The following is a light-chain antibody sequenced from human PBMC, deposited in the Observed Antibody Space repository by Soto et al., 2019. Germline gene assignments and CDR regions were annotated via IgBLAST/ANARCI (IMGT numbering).Light chain of an antibody. CDR1: QSVSNN. CDR3: PHGGT. CDR2: DAS. V-gene: IGKV3-11*01. J-gene: IGKJ5*01. Sequence: EIVLTQSPATLSLSPGERATVSCKASQSVSNNLGWYQQKAGQAPRLLIYDASNRATGIPARFSGSGSGTNFTLTVSSLEPVDFAVYYCPHGGTFGQGTRLEIK.